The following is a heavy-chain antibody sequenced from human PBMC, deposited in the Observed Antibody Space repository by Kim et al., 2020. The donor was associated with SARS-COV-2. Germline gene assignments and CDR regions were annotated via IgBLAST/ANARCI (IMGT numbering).Heavy chain of an antibody. J-gene: IGHJ4*02. CDR1: GFTFSSYS. V-gene: IGHV3-21*01. CDR2: ISSSSSYI. Sequence: GGSLRLSCAASGFTFSSYSMNWVRQAPGKGLEWVSSISSSSSYIYYADSVKGRFTISRDNAKNSLYLQMNSLRAEDTAVYYCARDRLPYDFWSGYSGDDYWGQGTLVTVSS. CDR3: ARDRLPYDFWSGYSGDDY. D-gene: IGHD3-3*01.